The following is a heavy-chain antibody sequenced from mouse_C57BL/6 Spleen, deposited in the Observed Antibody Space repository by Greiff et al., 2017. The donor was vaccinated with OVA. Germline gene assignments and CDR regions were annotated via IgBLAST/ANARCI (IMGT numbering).Heavy chain of an antibody. V-gene: IGHV5-6*01. D-gene: IGHD1-1*01. CDR1: GFTFSSYG. CDR3: ARQHYYGSSYFDY. Sequence: EVKLQESGGDLVKPGGSLKLSCAASGFTFSSYGMSWVRQTPDKRLEWVATISSGGSYTYYPDSVKGRFTISRDNAKNTLYLQMSSLKSEDTAMYYCARQHYYGSSYFDYWGQGTTLTVSS. CDR2: ISSGGSYT. J-gene: IGHJ2*01.